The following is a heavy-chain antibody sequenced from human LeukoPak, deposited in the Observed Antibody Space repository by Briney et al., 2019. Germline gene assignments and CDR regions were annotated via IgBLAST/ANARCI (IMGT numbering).Heavy chain of an antibody. CDR1: GGSISSSSYY. D-gene: IGHD2-8*02. CDR2: IYYSGST. J-gene: IGHJ3*02. Sequence: SETLSLTCTVSGGSISSSSYYWGWIRQPPGKGLEWIGNIYYSGSTYYNPSLKSRVTISVDTSKNQFSLKLSSVTAADTAVYYCASWSDAFDIWGQGTMVTVSS. CDR3: ASWSDAFDI. V-gene: IGHV4-39*01.